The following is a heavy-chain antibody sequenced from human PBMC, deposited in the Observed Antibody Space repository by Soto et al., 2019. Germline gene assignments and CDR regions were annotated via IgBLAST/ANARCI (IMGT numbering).Heavy chain of an antibody. J-gene: IGHJ4*02. Sequence: SETLSLTCAVYGGSFSGYYWSWIRQPPGKGLEWIGEINHSGSTNYNPSLKSRVTISVDTSKNQFSLKLSSVTAADTAVYYCARTRIAARPFDYWGQGTLVTVSS. CDR2: INHSGST. D-gene: IGHD6-6*01. CDR3: ARTRIAARPFDY. CDR1: GGSFSGYY. V-gene: IGHV4-34*01.